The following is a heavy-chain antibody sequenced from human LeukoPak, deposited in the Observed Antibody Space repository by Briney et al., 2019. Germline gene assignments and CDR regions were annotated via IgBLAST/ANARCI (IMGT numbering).Heavy chain of an antibody. V-gene: IGHV3-23*01. CDR1: GFTFSSYT. Sequence: PGGSLRLSCAASGFTFSSYTMSWVRQAPGKGLEWVSGISGTGGRTYYADSVKGRFTISRDNSKNTLYLQMNSLRAEDTAVYYCATHPYSSSLPIDYWGQGTLVTVST. D-gene: IGHD6-6*01. CDR2: ISGTGGRT. CDR3: ATHPYSSSLPIDY. J-gene: IGHJ4*02.